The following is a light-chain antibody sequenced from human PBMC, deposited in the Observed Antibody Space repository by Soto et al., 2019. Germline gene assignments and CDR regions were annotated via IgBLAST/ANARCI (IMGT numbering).Light chain of an antibody. CDR3: KKYERWTQLT. Sequence: RLMTQSRSSLSVSPGERFTLSCRASQSVRIELAWYQQKSGQPPRLLIYGASNRATGIPARFSGSGSVTELTLNINDMKYEAFAVYYRKKYERWTQLTFGGGKKVDIK. CDR2: GAS. CDR1: QSVRIE. J-gene: IGKJ4*01. V-gene: IGKV3-15*01.